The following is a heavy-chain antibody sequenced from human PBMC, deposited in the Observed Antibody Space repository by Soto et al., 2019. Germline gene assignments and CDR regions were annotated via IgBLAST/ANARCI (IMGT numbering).Heavy chain of an antibody. V-gene: IGHV3-33*01. J-gene: IGHJ5*02. CDR3: AREVVTAVAGSVNWFDL. CDR2: IWYDGTKK. CDR1: GFSLRTYG. Sequence: QVQLVESGGGVVQSGRSLTLSCAASGFSLRTYGMHWLRRAPGKGLEWVAFIWYDGTKKFYANSVKGRSTISKDNSNNNLYLQMSGLRDEDTAVYYFAREVVTAVAGSVNWFDLWGQGTLVTVSS. D-gene: IGHD6-19*01.